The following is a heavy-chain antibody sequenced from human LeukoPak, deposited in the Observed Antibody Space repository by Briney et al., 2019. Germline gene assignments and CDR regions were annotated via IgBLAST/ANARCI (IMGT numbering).Heavy chain of an antibody. Sequence: TGGSLRLSCAASGFTFSSYGMSWVRQAPGKGLEWVSIISASGGITYYADSVKGRFTISRDNSKNTLYLQMNSLRAEDTAVYYCARGRGYDSGTYNYAFSDYWGQGTLVTVSS. CDR2: ISASGGIT. D-gene: IGHD3-22*01. V-gene: IGHV3-23*01. J-gene: IGHJ4*02. CDR3: ARGRGYDSGTYNYAFSDY. CDR1: GFTFSSYG.